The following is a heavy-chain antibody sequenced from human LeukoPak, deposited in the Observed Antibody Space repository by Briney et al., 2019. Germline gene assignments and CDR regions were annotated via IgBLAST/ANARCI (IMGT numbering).Heavy chain of an antibody. CDR3: ARVAAEVVGVPGAIGFGWLRRDYYYMDV. Sequence: ASVKVSCKVSRYTLTELSMHWVRQAPGKGLEWMGGFDPEDGEAIYAQKFQGRVTMTEDTSTDTAYMELSSLRSEDTAVYYCARVAAEVVGVPGAIGFGWLRRDYYYMDVWGKGTTVTVSS. CDR2: FDPEDGEA. D-gene: IGHD2-2*02. V-gene: IGHV1-24*01. J-gene: IGHJ6*03. CDR1: RYTLTELS.